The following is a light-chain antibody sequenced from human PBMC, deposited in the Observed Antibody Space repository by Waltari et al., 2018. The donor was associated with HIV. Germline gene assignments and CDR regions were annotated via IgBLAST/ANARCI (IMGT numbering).Light chain of an antibody. Sequence: QSVLTQPRSASATPGQRITISCSGGNSNIESNYVYWYQQLPGTAPKVFIYRNSQRPSGVPDRFSGSKSGTSASLIISGLRSGDEADYYCASWDDSLNAFVFGTGTKVTVL. V-gene: IGLV1-47*01. CDR2: RNS. CDR1: NSNIESNY. CDR3: ASWDDSLNAFV. J-gene: IGLJ1*01.